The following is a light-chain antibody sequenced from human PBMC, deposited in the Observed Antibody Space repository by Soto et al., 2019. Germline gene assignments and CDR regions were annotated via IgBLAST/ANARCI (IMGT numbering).Light chain of an antibody. CDR2: GAS. V-gene: IGKV3-20*01. CDR1: QSVSSSY. Sequence: EMVLTQSPGTLSLSPGERATLSCRASQSVSSSYLAWYQQKPGQAPRLLIYGASSRATGIPGRFSGSGSGTDLTLTISSLEPEDFAVYYWQHYGSSWTLGQGTKVEIK. J-gene: IGKJ1*01. CDR3: QHYGSSWT.